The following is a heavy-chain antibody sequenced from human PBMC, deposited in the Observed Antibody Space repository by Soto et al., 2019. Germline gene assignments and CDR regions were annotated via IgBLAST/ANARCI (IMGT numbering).Heavy chain of an antibody. Sequence: QVQLVQSGAEVKKPGASVKVSCKASGYTFTSDDINWVRQATGQGLEWMGWMNPYSGDTGYAQKFQGRVTMTRDTSISTAYMELSSLSSEDTAVYYCARGVAAAGTDWFDPWGQETLVTVSS. D-gene: IGHD6-13*01. V-gene: IGHV1-8*01. J-gene: IGHJ5*02. CDR2: MNPYSGDT. CDR1: GYTFTSDD. CDR3: ARGVAAAGTDWFDP.